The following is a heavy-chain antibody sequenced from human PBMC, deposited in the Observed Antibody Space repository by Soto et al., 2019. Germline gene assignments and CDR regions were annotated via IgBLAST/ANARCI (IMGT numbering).Heavy chain of an antibody. J-gene: IGHJ6*03. V-gene: IGHV3-30*18. CDR3: AKAGSSTSGSYYYYYMDV. Sequence: GGSLGLSCAASGFTFSSYAMSWVRQAPGKGLEWVAVISYDGSNKYYADSVKGRFTISRDNSKNTLYLQMNSLRAEDTAVYYCAKAGSSTSGSYYYYYMDVWGKGTTVTVS. D-gene: IGHD2-2*01. CDR1: GFTFSSYA. CDR2: ISYDGSNK.